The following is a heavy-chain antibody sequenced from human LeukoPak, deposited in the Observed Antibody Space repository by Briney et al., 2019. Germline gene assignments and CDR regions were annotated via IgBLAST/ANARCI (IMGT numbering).Heavy chain of an antibody. Sequence: GGSLRLSCAASGFTFSGSAMHWVRQASGKGLEWVGRIRSKANSYATAYAASVKGRFTISRDDSKNTAYLQMNSLKTEDTAVYYCTRLGPRWEKNAFDIWGQGTMVTVSS. V-gene: IGHV3-73*01. D-gene: IGHD5-24*01. J-gene: IGHJ3*02. CDR1: GFTFSGSA. CDR2: IRSKANSYAT. CDR3: TRLGPRWEKNAFDI.